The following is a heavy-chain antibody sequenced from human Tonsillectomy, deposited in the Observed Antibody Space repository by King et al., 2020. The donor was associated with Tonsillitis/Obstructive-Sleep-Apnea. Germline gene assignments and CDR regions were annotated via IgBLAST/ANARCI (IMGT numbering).Heavy chain of an antibody. D-gene: IGHD1-14*01. V-gene: IGHV4-59*01. Sequence: LQLQESGPGLVKPSETLSLTCTVSGGSISSYYWSWIRQPPGKGLEWIGYIYYSGSTNYNPSPKSRVTISVDTSKNQFSLKLSSVTAADTAVYYCARDPDDYMDVWGKGTTVTVSS. CDR2: IYYSGST. CDR1: GGSISSYY. J-gene: IGHJ6*03. CDR3: ARDPDDYMDV.